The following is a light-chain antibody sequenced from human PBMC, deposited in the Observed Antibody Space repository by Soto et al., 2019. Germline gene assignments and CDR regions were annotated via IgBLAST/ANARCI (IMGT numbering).Light chain of an antibody. J-gene: IGKJ1*01. CDR2: VAS. V-gene: IGKV1-5*03. CDR3: QQYKLYPWT. CDR1: QSIGSS. Sequence: DIQMTQSPSTLSASVGDRVTITCRASQSIGSSLAWYQQKPGKAPNLLIYVASNLESGLPSRFSGSGSGTEFTLTISSLQPDDFATYYCQQYKLYPWTFGQGTKVEIQ.